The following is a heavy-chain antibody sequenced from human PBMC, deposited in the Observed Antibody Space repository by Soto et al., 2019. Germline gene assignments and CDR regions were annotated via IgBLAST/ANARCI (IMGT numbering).Heavy chain of an antibody. Sequence: ASVKVSCKASEYTFTSYDMHWVRQAPGQSLEWMGWINAGNGNTKYSQKFQGRVTITRDTSASTAYMELSSLRSEDTAVYYCARELQGLYYFDYWGLGTLVTVSS. J-gene: IGHJ4*02. V-gene: IGHV1-3*01. D-gene: IGHD4-4*01. CDR3: ARELQGLYYFDY. CDR1: EYTFTSYD. CDR2: INAGNGNT.